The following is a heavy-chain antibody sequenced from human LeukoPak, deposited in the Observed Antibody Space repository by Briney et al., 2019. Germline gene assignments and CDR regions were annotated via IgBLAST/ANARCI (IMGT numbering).Heavy chain of an antibody. Sequence: GGSLRLSCAASGFXFDDYTMHWVRQAPGKGLEWGSLISWDGGSAYYADSVKGRFTISRDNSKNSLYLQMNSLRTEDTALYYCAKGQGCSGGSRSAAYGMDVWGQGTTVTVSS. CDR3: AKGQGCSGGSRSAAYGMDV. D-gene: IGHD2-15*01. J-gene: IGHJ6*02. CDR1: GFXFDDYT. CDR2: ISWDGGSA. V-gene: IGHV3-43*01.